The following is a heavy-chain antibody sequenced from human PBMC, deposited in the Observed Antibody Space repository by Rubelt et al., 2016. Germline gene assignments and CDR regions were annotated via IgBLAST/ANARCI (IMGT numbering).Heavy chain of an antibody. CDR1: GYSFTSYW. V-gene: IGHV5-10-1*03. D-gene: IGHD2-15*01. Sequence: EVQLVQSGAEVKKPGESLRISCKGSGYSFTSYWISWVRQMPGKGLEWMGRIDPSDSYTNYSPSFQGHVTISADKSISTAYLQWSSLKASDTAMYYCARQCGGGSCYSGDAFDIWGQGTTVTVSS. CDR2: IDPSDSYT. CDR3: ARQCGGGSCYSGDAFDI. J-gene: IGHJ3*02.